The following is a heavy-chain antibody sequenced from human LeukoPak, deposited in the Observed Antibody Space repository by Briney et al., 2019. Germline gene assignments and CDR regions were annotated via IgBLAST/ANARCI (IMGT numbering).Heavy chain of an antibody. V-gene: IGHV3-66*02. J-gene: IGHJ4*02. D-gene: IGHD3-22*01. CDR1: GFTVSSNY. Sequence: GGSLRRSCAASGFTVSSNYMSWVREAPGKGLEWVSVIYSGGSTYYADSVKGRFTISRDNSKNTLYLQMNSLRTEDTAVYYCAREGYYDSSGYYDYWGQGTLVTVSS. CDR3: AREGYYDSSGYYDY. CDR2: IYSGGST.